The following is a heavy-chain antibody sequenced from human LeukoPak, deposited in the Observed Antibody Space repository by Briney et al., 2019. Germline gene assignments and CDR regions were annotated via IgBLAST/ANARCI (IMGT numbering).Heavy chain of an antibody. CDR3: ARDGVGGCSSRAGFFDY. D-gene: IGHD6-13*01. Sequence: ASVKVSCKASGYTFTSYYMHWVRQAPGQGLEWMGIINPSGGSTSYAQKFQGRVTMTRDMSTSTVYMELSSLRSEDTAVYYCARDGVGGCSSRAGFFDYWGQGTLVTVSS. J-gene: IGHJ4*02. CDR1: GYTFTSYY. V-gene: IGHV1-46*01. CDR2: INPSGGST.